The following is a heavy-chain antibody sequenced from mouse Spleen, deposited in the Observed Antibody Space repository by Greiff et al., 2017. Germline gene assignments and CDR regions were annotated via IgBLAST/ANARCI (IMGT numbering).Heavy chain of an antibody. J-gene: IGHJ4*01. D-gene: IGHD1-1*01. CDR2: ISSGSSTI. CDR1: GFTFSSFG. V-gene: IGHV5-17*02. Sequence: EVQLVESGGGLVQPGGSRKLSCAASGFTFSSFGMHWVRQAPEKGLEWVAYISSGSSTIYYADTVKGRFTISRDNPKNTLFLQMTSLRSEDTAMYYCARTTTVVAPYAMDYWGQGTSVTVSS. CDR3: ARTTTVVAPYAMDY.